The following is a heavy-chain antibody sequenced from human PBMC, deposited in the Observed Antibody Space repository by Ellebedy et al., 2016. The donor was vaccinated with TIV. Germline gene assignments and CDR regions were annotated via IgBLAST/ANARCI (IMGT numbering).Heavy chain of an antibody. J-gene: IGHJ4*02. V-gene: IGHV4-4*07. CDR2: IYTSGST. D-gene: IGHD3-16*01. Sequence: SETLSLTCTVSGGSISSYYWSWIRQPAGKGLEWIGRIYTSGSTNYNPSLKSRVTMSVDTSKNQFSLKLSSVTAADTAVYYCARDNLGTPDYDTQGWYFDYWGQGTLVTVSS. CDR1: GGSISSYY. CDR3: ARDNLGTPDYDTQGWYFDY.